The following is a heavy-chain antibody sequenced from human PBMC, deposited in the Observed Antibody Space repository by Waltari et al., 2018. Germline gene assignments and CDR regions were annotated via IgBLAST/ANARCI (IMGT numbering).Heavy chain of an antibody. D-gene: IGHD2-15*01. J-gene: IGHJ5*02. CDR1: GYTFTSYA. CDR3: ARDRGDCSGGSCYNWFDP. Sequence: QVQLVQSGAEVKKPGASVKVSCKASGYTFTSYAMHWVRQAHGTRLEWMGWINAGNGNTKYSQKFQGRVTITRDTSASTAYMELSSLRSEDTAVYYCARDRGDCSGGSCYNWFDPWGQGTLVTVSS. V-gene: IGHV1-3*01. CDR2: INAGNGNT.